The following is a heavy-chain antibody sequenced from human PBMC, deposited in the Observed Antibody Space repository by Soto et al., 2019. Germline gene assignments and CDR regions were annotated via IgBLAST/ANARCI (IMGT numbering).Heavy chain of an antibody. CDR3: STPVILYGPRAGFDY. Sequence: GESLKISCTVSGYSITNYWIGWVRQMPGKGLEWMGIIYSADSDTRYSPPFQGQVTISADRSISTAYLQWSSLQASDTAMYYCSTPVILYGPRAGFDYCGQGTLVAVSS. D-gene: IGHD3-22*01. J-gene: IGHJ4*02. CDR1: GYSITNYW. CDR2: IYSADSDT. V-gene: IGHV5-51*01.